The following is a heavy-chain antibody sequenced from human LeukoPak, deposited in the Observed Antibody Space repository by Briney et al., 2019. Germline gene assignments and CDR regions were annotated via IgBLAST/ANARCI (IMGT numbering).Heavy chain of an antibody. Sequence: GGSLRPSCAASGFTFSSYGMHWVRQAPGKGLEWVAVISYDGSNKYYADSVKGRFTISRDNSKNTLYLQMHSLRADDTAVYYCAKALTVAGSRWGQGTLVTVSS. CDR2: ISYDGSNK. J-gene: IGHJ4*02. CDR3: AKALTVAGSR. D-gene: IGHD6-19*01. V-gene: IGHV3-30*18. CDR1: GFTFSSYG.